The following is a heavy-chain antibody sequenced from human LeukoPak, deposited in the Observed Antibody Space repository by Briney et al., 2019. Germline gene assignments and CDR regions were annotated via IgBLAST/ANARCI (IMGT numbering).Heavy chain of an antibody. J-gene: IGHJ4*02. D-gene: IGHD5-12*01. CDR1: GFTVSSNY. CDR3: ARGQSGGYVYYFDY. CDR2: IYVGGLT. Sequence: GGSLGLSCAASGFTVSSNYMTWVRQAPGKGLEWVPVIYVGGLTYYADSVKGRFTISRDNSKNTLSLQMNSLRAEDTAVYYCARGQSGGYVYYFDYWGQGTLVTVSS. V-gene: IGHV3-66*01.